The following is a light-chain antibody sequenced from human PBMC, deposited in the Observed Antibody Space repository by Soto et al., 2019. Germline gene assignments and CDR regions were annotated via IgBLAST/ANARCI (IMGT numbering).Light chain of an antibody. CDR1: SSNIGAGYD. CDR3: QSYDSSLSGSRV. J-gene: IGLJ1*01. V-gene: IGLV1-40*01. Sequence: QSVLTQPHSVSGAPGQRVTISCTGSSSNIGAGYDVHWYQQLPGTAPKLLIYGNSNRPSGVPDRFSGSKSGTSASLAITGLQAEDEADSYCQSYDSSLSGSRVFGTGTKVTVL. CDR2: GNS.